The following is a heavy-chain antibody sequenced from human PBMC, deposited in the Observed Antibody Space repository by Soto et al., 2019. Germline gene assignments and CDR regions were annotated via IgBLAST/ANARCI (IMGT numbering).Heavy chain of an antibody. CDR3: AKGRAPSGWYPPYYYGMDV. CDR1: GFTFSSYA. D-gene: IGHD6-19*01. V-gene: IGHV3-23*01. Sequence: EVQLLESGGGLVQPGGSLRLSCAASGFTFSSYAMSWVRQAPGKGLECVSIISGSGGNTYYADSVRGRFTISRDNSKNTLYLHINSLRAEDTAVYYCAKGRAPSGWYPPYYYGMDVWGQGTTVTVSS. CDR2: ISGSGGNT. J-gene: IGHJ6*02.